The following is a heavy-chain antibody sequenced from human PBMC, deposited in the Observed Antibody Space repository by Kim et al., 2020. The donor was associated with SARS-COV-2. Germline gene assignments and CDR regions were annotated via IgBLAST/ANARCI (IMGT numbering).Heavy chain of an antibody. CDR1: GYSISSGYY. D-gene: IGHD2-15*01. Sequence: SETLSLTCTVSGYSISSGYYWGWIRQPPGKGLEWIGSIYHSGSTYYNPSLKSRVTISVDTSKNQFSLKLSSVTAADTAVYYCARDEDDSVGYCSGGSCYLDYWGQGTLVTVSS. V-gene: IGHV4-38-2*02. CDR3: ARDEDDSVGYCSGGSCYLDY. J-gene: IGHJ4*02. CDR2: IYHSGST.